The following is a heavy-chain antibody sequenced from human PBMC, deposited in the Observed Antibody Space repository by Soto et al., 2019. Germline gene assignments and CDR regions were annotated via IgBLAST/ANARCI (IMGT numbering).Heavy chain of an antibody. Sequence: SETLSLTCTVSGGSISSYYWSWIRQPPGKGLEWIGYIYYSGSTNYNPSLKSRVTISVDTSKNQFSLKLSSVTAADTAVYYCARHYDILTGHHIPYYFDYWGQGTLVTVSS. CDR1: GGSISSYY. CDR2: IYYSGST. J-gene: IGHJ4*02. D-gene: IGHD3-9*01. CDR3: ARHYDILTGHHIPYYFDY. V-gene: IGHV4-59*08.